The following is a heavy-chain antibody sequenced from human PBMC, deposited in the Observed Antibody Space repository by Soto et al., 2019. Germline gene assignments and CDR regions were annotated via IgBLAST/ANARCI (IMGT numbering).Heavy chain of an antibody. Sequence: QITLKESGPTLVKPTQTLTLTCTFSGFSLSTGGVGVGWIRQPPGEALEWLALIYWDDDKRYSPSLESRLTTTKDTSKNQVVLTMTNMDPVDTATYYCAHSRCGGDCLQSYSSHYYYGMDVWGQGTTVTVSS. CDR1: GFSLSTGGVG. J-gene: IGHJ6*02. CDR2: IYWDDDK. D-gene: IGHD2-21*02. V-gene: IGHV2-5*02. CDR3: AHSRCGGDCLQSYSSHYYYGMDV.